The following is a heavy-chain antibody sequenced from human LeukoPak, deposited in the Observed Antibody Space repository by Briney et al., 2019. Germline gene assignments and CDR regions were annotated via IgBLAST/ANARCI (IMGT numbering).Heavy chain of an antibody. J-gene: IGHJ6*02. Sequence: SETLSLTCTVSGGSIGNYYWSWIRQPPGKALEWIGYMYYSGSPIYNPSLKSRVTISVDTSKNQFSLKLTSVTAADSAVYYCARYDSMYGMDVWGQGTTVTVSS. CDR2: MYYSGSP. CDR1: GGSIGNYY. V-gene: IGHV4-59*08. D-gene: IGHD3-3*01. CDR3: ARYDSMYGMDV.